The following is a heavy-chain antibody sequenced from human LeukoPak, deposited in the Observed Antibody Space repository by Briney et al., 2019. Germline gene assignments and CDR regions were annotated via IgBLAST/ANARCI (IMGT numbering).Heavy chain of an antibody. CDR2: INPNSGGT. J-gene: IGHJ3*02. V-gene: IGHV1-2*04. CDR3: AIGVPAAYDAFDI. D-gene: IGHD2-2*01. Sequence: ASVEVSCKASGYTFTGYYMHWVRQAPGQGLEWMGWINPNSGGTNYAQKFQGWVTMTRDTSISTAYMELSRLRSDGTAVYYCAIGVPAAYDAFDIWGQGTMVTVSS. CDR1: GYTFTGYY.